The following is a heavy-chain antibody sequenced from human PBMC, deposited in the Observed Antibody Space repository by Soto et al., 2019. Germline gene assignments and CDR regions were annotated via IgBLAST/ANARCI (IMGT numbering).Heavy chain of an antibody. V-gene: IGHV1-18*01. J-gene: IGHJ5*02. D-gene: IGHD2-8*01. Sequence: ASVKVSFKASGYTFTSYGIRWVRQAPGQGLEWMGWISAYNGNTNYAQKLQGRVTMTTDTSTSTAYMKLRSLRSDDTAVYYCARGSQDIVIMGSNNSFDPWCQGTLVTLS. CDR2: ISAYNGNT. CDR3: ARGSQDIVIMGSNNSFDP. CDR1: GYTFTSYG.